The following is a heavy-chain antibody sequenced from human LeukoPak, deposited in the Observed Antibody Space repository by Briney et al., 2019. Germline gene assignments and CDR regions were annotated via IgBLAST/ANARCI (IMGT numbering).Heavy chain of an antibody. CDR3: ARRIPGLTPHVDY. D-gene: IGHD2-15*01. V-gene: IGHV3-7*01. CDR1: GFTFSSYW. Sequence: GGSLRLSCAASGFTFSSYWMSWVRQAPGKGLEWVANIKQDGSEKYYVDSVRGRFTISRDNAKNSLYLQMNSLRAEDTAVYYCARRIPGLTPHVDYWGQGTLVTVSS. CDR2: IKQDGSEK. J-gene: IGHJ4*02.